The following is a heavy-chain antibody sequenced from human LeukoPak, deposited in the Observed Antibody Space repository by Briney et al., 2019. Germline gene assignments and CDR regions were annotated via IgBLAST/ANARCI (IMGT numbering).Heavy chain of an antibody. D-gene: IGHD3-3*01. Sequence: PGGSLRLSCAASGFTFSSYSMNWVRQAPGKGLEWVSSISSSSSYIYYADSVKGRFTISRDNAKNSLYLQMNSLRAEDTAVYYCAREPPFLEWPRPINYDYWGQGTLVTVSS. V-gene: IGHV3-21*01. CDR3: AREPPFLEWPRPINYDY. J-gene: IGHJ4*02. CDR2: ISSSSSYI. CDR1: GFTFSSYS.